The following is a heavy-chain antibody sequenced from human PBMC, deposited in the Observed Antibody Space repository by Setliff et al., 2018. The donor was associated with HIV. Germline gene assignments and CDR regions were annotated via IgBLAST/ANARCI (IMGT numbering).Heavy chain of an antibody. V-gene: IGHV1-2*06. J-gene: IGHJ4*02. CDR2: INPNSGAT. CDR1: GYTFTDQY. Sequence: ASVKVSCKASGYTFTDQYIHWVRLAPGQGLEWLGRINPNSGATNYAQKFQGRVTMTRDTSSSSAYMELSRLRSGDTAVYYCARDLGLGTYFDFWGQGTLVTVSS. D-gene: IGHD1-1*01. CDR3: ARDLGLGTYFDF.